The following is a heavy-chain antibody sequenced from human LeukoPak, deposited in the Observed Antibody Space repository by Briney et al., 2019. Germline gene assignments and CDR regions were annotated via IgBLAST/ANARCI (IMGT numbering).Heavy chain of an antibody. CDR1: GFTFSNYW. CDR2: INSDGINT. V-gene: IGHV3-74*01. J-gene: IGHJ4*02. Sequence: PGGSLRLSCAASGFTFSNYWMHWVRQAPGKGLVWVSRINSDGINTSYADSVKGRFTISRDNAKNTLNLQMNSLRAEDTAVYYCAKDVERLVVVTATYELTNWGQGTLVTVSS. D-gene: IGHD2-21*02. CDR3: AKDVERLVVVTATYELTN.